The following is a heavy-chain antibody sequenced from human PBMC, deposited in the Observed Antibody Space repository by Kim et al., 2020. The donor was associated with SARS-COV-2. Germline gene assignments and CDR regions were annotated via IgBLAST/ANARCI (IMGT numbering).Heavy chain of an antibody. V-gene: IGHV3-33*01. J-gene: IGHJ6*02. Sequence: GWSLRLSCAASGFTFSSYGMHWVRQAPGKGLEWVAVIWYDGSNKYYADSVKGRFTISRDNSKNTLYLQMNSLRAEDTAVYYCARGGECSSREMNVYYYYGMDVWGQGTTVTVS. CDR2: IWYDGSNK. CDR1: GFTFSSYG. CDR3: ARGGECSSREMNVYYYYGMDV. D-gene: IGHD2-15*01.